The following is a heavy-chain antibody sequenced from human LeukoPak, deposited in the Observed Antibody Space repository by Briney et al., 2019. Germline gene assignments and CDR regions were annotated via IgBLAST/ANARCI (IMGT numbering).Heavy chain of an antibody. J-gene: IGHJ5*02. V-gene: IGHV3-48*02. CDR2: ISSSSSTI. Sequence: GGSLRLSCAASGFTFSSYGMHWVRQAPGKGLEWVSYISSSSSTIYYADSVKGRFTISRDNAKNSLYLQMNSLRDEDTAVYYCARRSADCSSTSCRNWFDPWGQGTLVTVSS. D-gene: IGHD2-2*01. CDR3: ARRSADCSSTSCRNWFDP. CDR1: GFTFSSYG.